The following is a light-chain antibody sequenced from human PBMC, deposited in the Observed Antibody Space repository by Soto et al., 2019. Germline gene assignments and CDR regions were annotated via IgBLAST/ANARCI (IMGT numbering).Light chain of an antibody. CDR2: GAS. CDR1: QSVSSN. CDR3: QQYYTYPLT. J-gene: IGKJ4*01. Sequence: EIVITQSPSTLSVSPGERATLSCRASQSVSSNLAWYQQKPGQAPRLLIYGASTRATGIPARFSGSGSGTEFTLTISCLQSEDFATYYCQQYYTYPLTFGGGTKVDIK. V-gene: IGKV3-15*01.